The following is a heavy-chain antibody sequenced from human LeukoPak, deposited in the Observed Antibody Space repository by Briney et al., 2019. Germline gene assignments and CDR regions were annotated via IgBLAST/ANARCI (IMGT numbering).Heavy chain of an antibody. V-gene: IGHV3-66*01. CDR1: GFTVSSNY. Sequence: GGSLRLSCAASGFTVSSNYMSWVRQAPGKGLEWVSVIYSGGSTYYADSVKGRFTISRDNFKNTLYLQMNSLRAEDTAVYYCARERVENQQLVGGNYWGQGTLVTVSS. CDR3: ARERVENQQLVGGNY. CDR2: IYSGGST. J-gene: IGHJ4*02. D-gene: IGHD6-6*01.